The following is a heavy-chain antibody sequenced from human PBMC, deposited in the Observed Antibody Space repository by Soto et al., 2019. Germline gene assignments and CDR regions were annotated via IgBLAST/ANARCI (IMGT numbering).Heavy chain of an antibody. Sequence: EVQLGESGGGLVQPGRSLRLSCSASGFTFDIYEMNWVRQAPGKGLEWISYIGISSSSVYYAGSVRGRFTISRDNAKNSVYLQMKSLRAEDTAVYYCAREELNCGGDCFVFWGQGTLVTVSS. CDR2: IGISSSSV. J-gene: IGHJ4*02. CDR1: GFTFDIYE. D-gene: IGHD2-21*01. CDR3: AREELNCGGDCFVF. V-gene: IGHV3-48*03.